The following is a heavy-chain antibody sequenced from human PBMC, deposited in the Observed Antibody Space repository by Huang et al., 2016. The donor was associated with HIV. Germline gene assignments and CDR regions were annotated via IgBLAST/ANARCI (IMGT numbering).Heavy chain of an antibody. V-gene: IGHV3-7*01. CDR2: IRQDGSEK. CDR1: TVTFSAYW. CDR3: ATKADAMDV. D-gene: IGHD2-8*01. Sequence: LVESGGGLVRPGGSLRLSCAGSTVTFSAYWMTWVRQYPGQGLEWVASIRQDGSEKHYVESVEGRFNISRDNGKKLLFLEMRSLGVDDTAVYFCATKADAMDVWGQGTTVIVSS. J-gene: IGHJ6*02.